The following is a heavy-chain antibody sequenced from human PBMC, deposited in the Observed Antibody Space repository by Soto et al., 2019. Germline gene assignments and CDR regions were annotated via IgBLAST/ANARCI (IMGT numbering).Heavy chain of an antibody. Sequence: QVQLVESGGGVVQPGRSLRLSCAASGFTFSSYGMHWVRQAPGKGLEWVAVIWYDGSNKYYADSVKGRFTISRDNSKNTLYLQMNGRRAEDTAVYYCARGGPLAVAGMGEYFDYWGQGTLVTVSS. CDR3: ARGGPLAVAGMGEYFDY. J-gene: IGHJ4*02. D-gene: IGHD6-19*01. CDR1: GFTFSSYG. V-gene: IGHV3-33*01. CDR2: IWYDGSNK.